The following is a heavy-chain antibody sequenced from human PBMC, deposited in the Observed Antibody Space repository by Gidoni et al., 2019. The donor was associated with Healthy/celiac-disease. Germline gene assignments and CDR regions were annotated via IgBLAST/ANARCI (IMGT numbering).Heavy chain of an antibody. D-gene: IGHD2-2*01. Sequence: EVQLVESGGGLVKPGGSLRLSCAASGFTFSNAWMRWVRQAPGKGLEWVGRIKSKTDGGTTDYAAPVKGRFTISRDDSKNTLYLQMNSLKTEDTAVYYCTTSIVVVPAAMGAYYYYYMDVWGKGTTVTVSS. CDR1: GFTFSNAW. J-gene: IGHJ6*03. V-gene: IGHV3-15*01. CDR2: IKSKTDGGTT. CDR3: TTSIVVVPAAMGAYYYYYMDV.